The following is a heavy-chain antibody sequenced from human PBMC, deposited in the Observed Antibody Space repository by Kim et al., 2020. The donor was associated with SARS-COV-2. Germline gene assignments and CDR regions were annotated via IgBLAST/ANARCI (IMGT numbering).Heavy chain of an antibody. D-gene: IGHD3-16*02. CDR2: RGST. V-gene: IGHV4-34*01. Sequence: RGSTTYNPSLKGRITIPVDTSKNQFSLQLSSVTAVDTAVYYCARLSRAVYWGQGTLVTVSS. J-gene: IGHJ4*02. CDR3: ARLSRAVY.